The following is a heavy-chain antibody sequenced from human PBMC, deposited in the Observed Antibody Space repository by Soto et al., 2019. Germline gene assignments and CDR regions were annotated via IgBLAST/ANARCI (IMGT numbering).Heavy chain of an antibody. V-gene: IGHV4-59*08. D-gene: IGHD4-4*01. CDR2: IFDSGNA. CDR1: GGSINSYC. J-gene: IGHJ4*02. Sequence: QVQLQESGPGLVKPSETLSLTCTVSGGSINSYCWSWLRQPPGKGLEWIAYIFDSGNANYNPSLKSRVTISVDSAKNQFSLKLTSVTAADTAVYYCARHRRTTVAKFYVDNWGQGALVTVSS. CDR3: ARHRRTTVAKFYVDN.